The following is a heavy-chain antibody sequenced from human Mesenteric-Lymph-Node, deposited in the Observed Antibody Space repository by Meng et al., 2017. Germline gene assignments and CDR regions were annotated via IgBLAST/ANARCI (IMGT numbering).Heavy chain of an antibody. CDR1: GFTFSSYA. D-gene: IGHD3-10*01. J-gene: IGHJ4*02. CDR2: ISSSGSSI. CDR3: AKGTLWFGEF. Sequence: GESLKISCAASGFTFSSYAMHWVRQAPGKGLEWVSSISSSGSSIFYADSVKGRFTISRDNAKNSLYLQMNSLRAEDTAIYYCAKGTLWFGEFWGQGTLVTVSS. V-gene: IGHV3-21*01.